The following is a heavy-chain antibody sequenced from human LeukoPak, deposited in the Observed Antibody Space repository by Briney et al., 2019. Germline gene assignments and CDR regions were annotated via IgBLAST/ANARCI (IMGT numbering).Heavy chain of an antibody. J-gene: IGHJ4*02. CDR1: GFTFSIYA. Sequence: GGSLRLSCAASGFTFSIYAMLWVRQAPGKGLEYVSAISGNGVSTNYANSVKGRFTMSRDNSKNTLFLQMDSLRVEDTAVYYCARDRVGTSWSEFDSWGQGTLVTVSS. CDR2: ISGNGVST. V-gene: IGHV3-64*01. CDR3: ARDRVGTSWSEFDS. D-gene: IGHD6-13*01.